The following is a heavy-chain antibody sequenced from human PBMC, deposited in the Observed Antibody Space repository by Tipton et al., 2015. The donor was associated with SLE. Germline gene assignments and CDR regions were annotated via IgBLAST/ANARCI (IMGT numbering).Heavy chain of an antibody. D-gene: IGHD3-10*02. CDR2: MFYSGST. CDR1: GVSIGSHY. V-gene: IGHV4-59*08. CDR3: ARHFLFRLFGAGYFDS. J-gene: IGHJ4*02. Sequence: TLSLTCTVSGVSIGSHYWNWIRQPPGKGLEWIGYMFYSGSTHYNPSLKSRVTISLDTSKNQFSLNLRSVTAADTAVYYCARHFLFRLFGAGYFDSGGQGTLVTVSS.